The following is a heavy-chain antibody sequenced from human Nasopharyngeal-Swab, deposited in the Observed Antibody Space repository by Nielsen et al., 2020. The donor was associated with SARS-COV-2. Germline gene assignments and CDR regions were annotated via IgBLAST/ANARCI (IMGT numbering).Heavy chain of an antibody. D-gene: IGHD2-21*02. CDR3: ARGRAYCGGDCYSRFDY. Sequence: SETLSLTCTFSGGSVSSGSFYFSLIRQPPGKGLEWIGYIYYSGSTNYNPSLKSRVTISVDTSKNQFSLKLSSVTAADTAVYYCARGRAYCGGDCYSRFDYWGQGTLVTVSS. J-gene: IGHJ4*02. CDR2: IYYSGST. V-gene: IGHV4-61*01. CDR1: GGSVSSGSFY.